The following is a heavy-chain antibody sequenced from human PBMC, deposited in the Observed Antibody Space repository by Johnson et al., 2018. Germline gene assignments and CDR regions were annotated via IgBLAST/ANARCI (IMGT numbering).Heavy chain of an antibody. J-gene: IGHJ1*01. D-gene: IGHD3-16*02. CDR2: ISWNSGSI. CDR1: GFTFDDYA. V-gene: IGHV3-9*01. Sequence: VQLVQSGGGLVQPGRSLRLSCAASGFTFDDYAMHWVRQAPGKGLEWVSGISWNSGSIGYADSVKGRFTISIDNAKNTLYLQMNSRRAGDTAVYYCAGGDYGVGSYRMNAEYFPHWGQGTLVTVSS. CDR3: AGGDYGVGSYRMNAEYFPH.